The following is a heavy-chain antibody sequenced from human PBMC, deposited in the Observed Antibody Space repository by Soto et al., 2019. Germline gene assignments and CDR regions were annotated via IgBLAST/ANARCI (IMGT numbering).Heavy chain of an antibody. CDR1: GFTFSTYW. Sequence: GGSLRLSCAASGFTFSTYWMHWVRQAPGKGLVWVSRINSDGSTTNYADSVRGRFTSSRDNAKNTLFLQMNSLRAEDTAVYYCAREDSAFGVWGQGTKVTVSS. V-gene: IGHV3-74*01. CDR2: INSDGSTT. J-gene: IGHJ3*01. CDR3: AREDSAFGV.